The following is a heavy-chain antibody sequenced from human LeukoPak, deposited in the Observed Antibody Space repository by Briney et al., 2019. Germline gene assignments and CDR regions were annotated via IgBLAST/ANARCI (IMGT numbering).Heavy chain of an antibody. J-gene: IGHJ6*03. CDR1: GYTFTDYY. CDR3: ATGLVRRGYYYYYMDV. D-gene: IGHD6-13*01. V-gene: IGHV1-69-2*01. CDR2: VDPEDGET. Sequence: ASVKVSCKVSGYTFTDYYMHWVQQAPGKGLEWMGLVDPEDGETIYAEKFQGRVTITADTSTDTAYMELSSLRSEDTAVYYCATGLVRRGYYYYYMDVRGKGATVTVSS.